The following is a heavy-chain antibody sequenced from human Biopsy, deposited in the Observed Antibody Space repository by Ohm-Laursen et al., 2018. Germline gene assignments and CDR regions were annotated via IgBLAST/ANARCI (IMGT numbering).Heavy chain of an antibody. CDR3: ALQSVAQMKNFNY. J-gene: IGHJ4*02. V-gene: IGHV1-2*02. CDR2: ISPKSGDT. D-gene: IGHD6-19*01. Sequence: ASVKVSCKASGGTFINYAISWVRQAPGQGLEWMGWISPKSGDTNYAHKFQGNITMTRDTSMSTAYMEISRLRCDDTAVYYCALQSVAQMKNFNYWGQGTLVTVSS. CDR1: GGTFINYA.